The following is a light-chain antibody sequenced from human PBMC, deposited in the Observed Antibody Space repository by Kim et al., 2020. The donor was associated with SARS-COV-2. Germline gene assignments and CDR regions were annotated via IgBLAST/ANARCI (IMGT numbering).Light chain of an antibody. CDR1: NIGSKS. V-gene: IGLV3-21*04. J-gene: IGLJ3*02. Sequence: APGKTARITCGGNNIGSKSVQGYQQKPGQAPVLVIYYDSDRPSGIPERFSGSNSGNTATLTISRVEAGDEADYYCQVWDSSSDHRVFGGGTQLTVL. CDR2: YDS. CDR3: QVWDSSSDHRV.